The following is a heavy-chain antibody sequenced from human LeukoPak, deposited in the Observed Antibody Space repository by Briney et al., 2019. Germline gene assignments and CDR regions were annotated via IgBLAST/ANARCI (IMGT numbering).Heavy chain of an antibody. CDR2: IDSTGST. D-gene: IGHD2-15*01. Sequence: GGSLRLSCVASGILVSSNYMSWVRQAPGKGLEWVSFIDSTGSTYYADSVKGRFTISRDNSKNTVYLQMNSLRAEDTAVYSCARELSPVVKYSFDSWGQGTQVTVSS. V-gene: IGHV3-66*01. CDR3: ARELSPVVKYSFDS. CDR1: GILVSSNY. J-gene: IGHJ4*02.